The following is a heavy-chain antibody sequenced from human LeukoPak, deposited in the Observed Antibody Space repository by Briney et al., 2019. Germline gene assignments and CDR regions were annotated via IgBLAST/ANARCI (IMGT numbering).Heavy chain of an antibody. Sequence: GGSLRLSCAASGFTFSSYAMSWVRQAPGKGLEWVSAISGSGGSTYYADSVKGRFTISRDNSKNTLYLQMNSLKAEDTAVYYCAISAMVTDWYFDLWGRGTLVTVSS. CDR1: GFTFSSYA. CDR3: AISAMVTDWYFDL. V-gene: IGHV3-23*01. J-gene: IGHJ2*01. CDR2: ISGSGGST. D-gene: IGHD5-18*01.